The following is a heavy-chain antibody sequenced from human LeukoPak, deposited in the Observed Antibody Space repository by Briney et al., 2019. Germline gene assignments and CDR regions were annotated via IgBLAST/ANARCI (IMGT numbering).Heavy chain of an antibody. Sequence: SETLSLTCTVSGGSISSGGYYWSWIRQPPGKGLEWIGYIYHSGSTYYNPSLKSRVTISVDRSKNQFSLKLSSVTAADTAVYYCARSWAGMYYPFYYFDYWGQGTLVSVSS. D-gene: IGHD1-26*01. CDR2: IYHSGST. CDR3: ARSWAGMYYPFYYFDY. CDR1: GGSISSGGYY. J-gene: IGHJ4*02. V-gene: IGHV4-30-2*01.